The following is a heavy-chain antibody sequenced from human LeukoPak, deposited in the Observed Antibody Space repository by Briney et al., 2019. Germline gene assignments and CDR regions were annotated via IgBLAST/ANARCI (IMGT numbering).Heavy chain of an antibody. CDR3: ARGYGDYGGGFDP. D-gene: IGHD4-17*01. CDR1: GFTLSSYA. V-gene: IGHV3-23*01. J-gene: IGHJ5*02. Sequence: GGSLRLSCAASGFTLSSYAMSWVRQAPGKGLEWVSAISDSGSTYHADSVKGRFTISRDNSKNTLYLQMNSLRAEDTAVYYCARGYGDYGGGFDPWGQGTLVTVSS. CDR2: ISDSGST.